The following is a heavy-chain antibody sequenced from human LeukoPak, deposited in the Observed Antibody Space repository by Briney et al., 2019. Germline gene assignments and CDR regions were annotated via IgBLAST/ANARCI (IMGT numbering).Heavy chain of an antibody. Sequence: GGSLRLSCAVSGFTVRINYMSWVRQAPGKGLEWVAVIHGGGTTDYADSVKGRLTIPRDKSKNTLYLQMNGLRPEDTAVYYCTRGYDHFDYWGQGTLVAVSS. CDR2: IHGGGTT. CDR1: GFTVRINY. V-gene: IGHV3-66*02. CDR3: TRGYDHFDY. D-gene: IGHD2-2*01. J-gene: IGHJ4*02.